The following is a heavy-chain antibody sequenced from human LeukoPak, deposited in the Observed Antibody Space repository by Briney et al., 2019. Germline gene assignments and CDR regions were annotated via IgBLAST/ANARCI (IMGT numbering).Heavy chain of an antibody. D-gene: IGHD3-16*01. CDR3: SRDRRHGGTWGGDAFDI. CDR2: ISYDGSVK. J-gene: IGHJ3*02. CDR1: GFTLSSNA. V-gene: IGHV3-30*04. Sequence: GGSLRLSCAASGFTLSSNAMHWGRQAPGKGLEWVARISYDGSVKYSADSVKGRFTISRDNARNTLYLQMSDRRAEETAVFYCSRDRRHGGTWGGDAFDIGGQGTMVTVP.